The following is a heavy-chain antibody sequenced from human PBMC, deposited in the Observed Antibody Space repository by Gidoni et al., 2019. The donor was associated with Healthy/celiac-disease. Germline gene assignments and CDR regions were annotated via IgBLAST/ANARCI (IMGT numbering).Heavy chain of an antibody. CDR1: GGPISSRSYY. Sequence: QLQLQESGPGLVKPSETLSLTCTVSGGPISSRSYYWGWIRQPPGKGLEWIGSIYYSGSTYYNPSLKSRVTISVDTSKNQFSLKLSSVTAADTAVYYCAIQGPDYYGSGSYYNHYYFDYWGQGTLVTVSS. CDR2: IYYSGST. V-gene: IGHV4-39*01. CDR3: AIQGPDYYGSGSYYNHYYFDY. D-gene: IGHD3-10*01. J-gene: IGHJ4*02.